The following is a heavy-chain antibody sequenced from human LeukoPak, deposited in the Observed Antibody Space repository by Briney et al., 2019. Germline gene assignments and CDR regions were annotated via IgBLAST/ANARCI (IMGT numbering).Heavy chain of an antibody. V-gene: IGHV1-69*05. CDR2: IIPIFGTA. CDR1: GGTFSSYA. D-gene: IGHD5-18*01. CDR3: ARGRDTAMALSGDDY. Sequence: SVKVSCKASGGTFSSYAISWVRQAPGQGHEWMGRIIPIFGTANYAQKFQGRVTITTDESTSTAYMELSSLRSEDTAVYYCARGRDTAMALSGDDYWGQGTLVTVSS. J-gene: IGHJ4*02.